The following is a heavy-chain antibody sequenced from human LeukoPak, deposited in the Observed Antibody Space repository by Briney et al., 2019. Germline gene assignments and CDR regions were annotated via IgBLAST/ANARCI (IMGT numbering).Heavy chain of an antibody. CDR2: IYYSGST. J-gene: IGHJ4*02. CDR1: SFSICCYY. V-gene: IGHV4-59*01. D-gene: IGHD4-17*01. CDR3: ARNQFGAYVFDY. Sequence: PSETLSLTCTVSSFSICCYYWRWLRQAPGKGLEWIGHIYYSGSTKYNPSLKSPVTTSVDTSKNQFSLKLSFVTAADTAVYYCARNQFGAYVFDYRGQGALVTASS.